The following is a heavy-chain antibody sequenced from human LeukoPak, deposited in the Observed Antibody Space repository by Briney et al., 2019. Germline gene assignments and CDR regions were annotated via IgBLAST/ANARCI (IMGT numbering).Heavy chain of an antibody. CDR3: ARDGDYYGSGVDY. V-gene: IGHV3-48*01. Sequence: GGSLRLSCAASGFTLSSYSMNWVRQAPGEGLEWVADMSSSGNTIYYADSVRGRFTISRDNAKNSLYLQMNSLRAEDTAVYYCARDGDYYGSGVDYWGQGTLVTVSS. CDR1: GFTLSSYS. D-gene: IGHD3-10*01. CDR2: MSSSGNTI. J-gene: IGHJ4*02.